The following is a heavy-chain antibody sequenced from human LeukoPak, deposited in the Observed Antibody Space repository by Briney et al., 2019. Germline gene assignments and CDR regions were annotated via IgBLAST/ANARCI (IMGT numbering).Heavy chain of an antibody. J-gene: IGHJ4*02. V-gene: IGHV1-18*01. CDR2: ISAYNGDT. CDR3: ARGDNWNYAGFDY. D-gene: IGHD1-7*01. Sequence: ASVKVSCKASGYTFNTYGISWVRQAPGQGLEWMGWISAYNGDTNYAQKLQGRVTMTTDTSTSTAYMELKSLRSDDTAVYCCARGDNWNYAGFDYWGQGTLVTVSS. CDR1: GYTFNTYG.